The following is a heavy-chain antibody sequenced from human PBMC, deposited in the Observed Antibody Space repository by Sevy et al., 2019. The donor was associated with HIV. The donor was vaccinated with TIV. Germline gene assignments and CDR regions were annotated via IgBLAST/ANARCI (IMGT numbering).Heavy chain of an antibody. CDR2: ISSTSAYI. V-gene: IGHV3-21*01. CDR3: AMAVLEISTWRSGY. CDR1: GFTFSSYR. D-gene: IGHD1-1*01. Sequence: GGSLRLSCAASGFTFSSYRMTWVRQAPGKGLEWVSCISSTSAYINYADSVKGRFTISRDNAKNLLYLQMDSLRAEDTAVYYCAMAVLEISTWRSGYWGQGTLVTVSS. J-gene: IGHJ4*02.